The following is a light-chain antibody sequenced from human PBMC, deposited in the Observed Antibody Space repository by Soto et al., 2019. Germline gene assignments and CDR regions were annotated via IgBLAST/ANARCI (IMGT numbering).Light chain of an antibody. CDR3: QQYGSSRT. CDR2: GAS. J-gene: IGKJ1*01. V-gene: IGKV3-20*01. Sequence: EIVLTQPPGTLSSSPGERATLSCSASQSVSSSYLAWYQQKPGQAPRLLIYGASSSATGIPDRFSGSESGTDFTLTISRLEPEDFAVYYCQQYGSSRTFGQGTKVDIK. CDR1: QSVSSSY.